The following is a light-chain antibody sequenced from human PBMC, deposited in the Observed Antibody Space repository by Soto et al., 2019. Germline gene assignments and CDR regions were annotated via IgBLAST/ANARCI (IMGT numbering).Light chain of an antibody. Sequence: QSALTQPPSTSGSPGQSVTISCTGTSSDVGSNDYVSWYQQHPGKAPKLLIYEVNRRPSGVPDRFSGSKSGNTASLTVSGLQAEDEAVYHCSSYADSNNLVFGGGTQLTVL. J-gene: IGLJ2*01. CDR3: SSYADSNNLV. V-gene: IGLV2-8*01. CDR1: SSDVGSNDY. CDR2: EVN.